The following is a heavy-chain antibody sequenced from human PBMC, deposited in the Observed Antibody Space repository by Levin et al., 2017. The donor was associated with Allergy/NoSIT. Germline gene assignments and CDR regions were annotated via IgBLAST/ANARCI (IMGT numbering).Heavy chain of an antibody. D-gene: IGHD4-17*01. V-gene: IGHV4-59*01. CDR2: IYHSGSA. Sequence: NSSETLSLTCTVSGGSMSSYFWSWIRQAPGKGLEWIGYIYHSGSANYNPSLKSRVTISVDTSKNQFSLKLSSVTAADTAVYYCARGTWDGDYVIWGQGTLVTVSS. CDR3: ARGTWDGDYVI. CDR1: GGSMSSYF. J-gene: IGHJ4*02.